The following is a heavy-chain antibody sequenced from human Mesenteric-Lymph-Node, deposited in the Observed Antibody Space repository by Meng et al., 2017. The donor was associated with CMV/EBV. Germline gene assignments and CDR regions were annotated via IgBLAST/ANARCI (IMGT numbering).Heavy chain of an antibody. J-gene: IGHJ3*02. CDR3: AREEDQRGFFDI. V-gene: IGHV3-9*01. D-gene: IGHD2-2*01. Sequence: GGSLRLSCAASGFTFDDYAMHWVRQAPGKGLEWVSGISWNSGSIGYADSVKGRFTISRDNAKNSLYLQMNSLRAEDTAVYYCAREEDQRGFFDIWGQGTMVTVSS. CDR2: ISWNSGSI. CDR1: GFTFDDYA.